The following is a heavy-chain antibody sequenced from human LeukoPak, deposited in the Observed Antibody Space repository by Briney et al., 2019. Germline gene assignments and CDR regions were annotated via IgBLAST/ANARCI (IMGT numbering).Heavy chain of an antibody. J-gene: IGHJ5*02. Sequence: GESLKMSCKGSGYSFTSYWISWVRQMPGKGLEWMGRIDPSDSYTNYSPSFQGHVTISADKSISTAYLQWSSLKASDTAMYYCARQAGVAAYSMGWFDPWGQGTLVTVSS. D-gene: IGHD2-15*01. CDR1: GYSFTSYW. CDR2: IDPSDSYT. CDR3: ARQAGVAAYSMGWFDP. V-gene: IGHV5-10-1*01.